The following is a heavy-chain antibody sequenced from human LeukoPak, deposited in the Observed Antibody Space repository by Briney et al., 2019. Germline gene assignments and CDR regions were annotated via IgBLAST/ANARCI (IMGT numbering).Heavy chain of an antibody. Sequence: GSLSVSCAASGFTVSSNYMSWVRQAPGKGLEWVSVIYSGGSTYYADSVKGRFTISRDNSKNTLYLQMNSLRAEDTAVYYCARDSTEYSSGWYLGYFDYWGQGTLVTVSS. CDR2: IYSGGST. CDR1: GFTVSSNY. D-gene: IGHD6-19*01. CDR3: ARDSTEYSSGWYLGYFDY. J-gene: IGHJ4*02. V-gene: IGHV3-66*01.